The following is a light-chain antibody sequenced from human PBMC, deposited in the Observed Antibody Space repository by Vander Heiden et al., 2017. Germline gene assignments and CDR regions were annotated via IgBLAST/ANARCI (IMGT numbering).Light chain of an antibody. CDR1: QSVSSSY. Sequence: EIVLTQSPGTLSLSPGERATLSCRASQSVSSSYLAWYQQKPGQAPRLLIYGASSRATGIPDRFSGSGSGTDFTLTISRLEPEDFAVYYCQQYCGSPGRFGQGTKVEIK. J-gene: IGKJ1*01. CDR2: GAS. CDR3: QQYCGSPGR. V-gene: IGKV3-20*01.